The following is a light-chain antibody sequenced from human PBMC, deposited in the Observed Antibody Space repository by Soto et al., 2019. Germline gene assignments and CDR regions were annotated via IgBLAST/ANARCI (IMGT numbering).Light chain of an antibody. J-gene: IGLJ2*01. CDR2: ELS. CDR1: NSDVGGYNY. Sequence: QSALTQPPSASGSPGQSVTISRTGTNSDVGGYNYVSWYQQHPGKAPKLMIYELSKRPSGVPDRFSGSKSGNTASLTVSGLQAEDEADYYCSSYAGSNNFVVFGGGTQLTVL. CDR3: SSYAGSNNFVV. V-gene: IGLV2-8*01.